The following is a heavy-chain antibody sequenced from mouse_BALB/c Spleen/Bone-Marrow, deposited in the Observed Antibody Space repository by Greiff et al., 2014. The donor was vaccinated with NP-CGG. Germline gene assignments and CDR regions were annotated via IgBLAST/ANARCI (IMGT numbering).Heavy chain of an antibody. Sequence: VQLQQSGAELVMLGASVKMSCKAPGYTFTDYWMHWVKQRPGQGLEWIGAIDTSDSYTSYNQKFKGKATLTVDESSSTAYMQLSSLTSEDSAVYYCARSYYGSSYFDYWGQGTTLTVSS. CDR1: GYTFTDYW. V-gene: IGHV1-69*01. CDR2: IDTSDSYT. D-gene: IGHD1-1*01. CDR3: ARSYYGSSYFDY. J-gene: IGHJ2*01.